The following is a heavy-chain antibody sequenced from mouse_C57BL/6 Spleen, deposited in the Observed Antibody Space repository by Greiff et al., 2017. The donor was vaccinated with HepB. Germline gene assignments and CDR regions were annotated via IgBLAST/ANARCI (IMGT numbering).Heavy chain of an antibody. CDR2: ISSGSSPI. V-gene: IGHV5-17*01. CDR3: ARRLYYFDY. J-gene: IGHJ2*01. D-gene: IGHD2-2*01. Sequence: DVHLVESGGGLVKPGGSLKLSCAASGFTFSDYGMHWVRQAPEKGLEWVAYISSGSSPIYYADTVKGRFTISSNNAKNTLFLQMTSLRSEDTAMYYCARRLYYFDYWGQGTTLTVSS. CDR1: GFTFSDYG.